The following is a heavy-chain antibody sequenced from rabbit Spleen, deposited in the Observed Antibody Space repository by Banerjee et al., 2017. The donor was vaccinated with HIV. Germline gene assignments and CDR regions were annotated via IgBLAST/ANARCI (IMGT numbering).Heavy chain of an antibody. D-gene: IGHD1-1*01. CDR3: ARVPGSGTCGLTRLDL. Sequence: QSLEESGGDLVKPGASLTLTCKASGIDFSSAYFMCWVRQAPGKVLEWIACIYYGSTGNTYYANQAKGRFTISKFSSTKVTLQMASLTAADTAIYFCARVPGSGTCGLTRLDLCGPGTLVTV. V-gene: IGHV1S40*01. J-gene: IGHJ3*01. CDR2: IYYGSTGNT. CDR1: GIDFSSAYF.